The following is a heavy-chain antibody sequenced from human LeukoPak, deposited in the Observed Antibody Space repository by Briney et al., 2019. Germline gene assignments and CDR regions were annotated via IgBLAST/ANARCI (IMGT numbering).Heavy chain of an antibody. V-gene: IGHV4-39*07. CDR3: ATSGGDWFDP. CDR1: GDSISSSPYY. CDR2: IYNSGGT. J-gene: IGHJ5*02. Sequence: SETLSLTCTVSGDSISSSPYYWGWIRQPPGRGLEWIGNIYNSGGTYYNPSLKSRVTILVDTSKNQFFLKLNSVTAADTAFYYCATSGGDWFDPWGQGTLVTVPS. D-gene: IGHD3-16*01.